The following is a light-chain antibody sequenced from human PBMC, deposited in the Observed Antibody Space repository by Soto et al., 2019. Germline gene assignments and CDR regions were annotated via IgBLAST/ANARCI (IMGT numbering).Light chain of an antibody. CDR3: GTWDSSLSAGVFV. V-gene: IGLV1-51*01. CDR1: SSNIGNNY. J-gene: IGLJ1*01. CDR2: DDN. Sequence: QSVLTQPPSVSAAPGQTVTISCSGSSSNIGNNYVSWYQQLPGTAPKLLIYDDNRRPSGIPDRFSGSKSDTSATLGITGLQTGDEADYYCGTWDSSLSAGVFVFGTGTKLTVL.